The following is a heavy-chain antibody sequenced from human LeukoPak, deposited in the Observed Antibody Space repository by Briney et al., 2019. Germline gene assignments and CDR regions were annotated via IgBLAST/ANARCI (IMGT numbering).Heavy chain of an antibody. V-gene: IGHV4-39*07. CDR1: GGSISSSSYY. CDR3: ARSVYYYDSSGYVTGDAFDI. CDR2: IYYSGGT. Sequence: SETLSLTCTVSGGSISSSSYYWDWIRQPPGKGLEWIGSIYYSGGTYYNPSLKSRVTISVDTSKNQFSLKPSSVTAADTAVYYCARSVYYYDSSGYVTGDAFDIWGQGTMVTVSS. D-gene: IGHD3-22*01. J-gene: IGHJ3*02.